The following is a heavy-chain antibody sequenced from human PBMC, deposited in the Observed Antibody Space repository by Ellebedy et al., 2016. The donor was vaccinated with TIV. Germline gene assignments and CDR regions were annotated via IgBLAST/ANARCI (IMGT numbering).Heavy chain of an antibody. Sequence: GESLKISCAASGFTFSNCGMHWVRQAPGKGLEWVAVISYDGSTEYYADSVKGRFTISRDNSKNTLFLQMSSLRAEDTAVYFCARRSTDFAFDSWGQGTLVTVSS. CDR3: ARRSTDFAFDS. CDR1: GFTFSNCG. V-gene: IGHV3-30*03. CDR2: ISYDGSTE. D-gene: IGHD3/OR15-3a*01. J-gene: IGHJ4*02.